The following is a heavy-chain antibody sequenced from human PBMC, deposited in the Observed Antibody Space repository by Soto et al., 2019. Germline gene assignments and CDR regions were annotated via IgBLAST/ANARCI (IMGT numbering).Heavy chain of an antibody. CDR3: ARGIAAAWYPLPFDY. CDR1: GGSFSGYY. V-gene: IGHV4-34*01. Sequence: QVQLQQWGAGLLKPSETLSLTCAVYGGSFSGYYWSWIRQPPGKGLEWIGEINHSGSTNYNPSLKSRVTISVDTSKTQFSLKLSSVTAADTAVYYCARGIAAAWYPLPFDYWGQGTLVTVSS. J-gene: IGHJ4*02. D-gene: IGHD6-13*01. CDR2: INHSGST.